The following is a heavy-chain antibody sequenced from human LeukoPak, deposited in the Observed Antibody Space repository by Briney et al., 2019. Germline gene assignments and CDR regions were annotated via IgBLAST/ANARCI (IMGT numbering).Heavy chain of an antibody. CDR2: INHSGST. Sequence: SETLSLTCTVSGGSISSGGYYWSWIRQPPGKGLEWIGEINHSGSTNYNPSLKSRVTISVDTSKNQFSLKLSSVTAADTAVYYCATGDGYCDGGTCYSYFDYWGQGTLVTVSS. D-gene: IGHD2-15*01. CDR1: GGSISSGGYY. J-gene: IGHJ4*02. V-gene: IGHV4-39*07. CDR3: ATGDGYCDGGTCYSYFDY.